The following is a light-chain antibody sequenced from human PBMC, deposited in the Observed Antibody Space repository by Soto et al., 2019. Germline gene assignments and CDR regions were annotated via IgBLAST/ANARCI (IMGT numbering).Light chain of an antibody. CDR3: ATWDSSLSAGV. V-gene: IGLV1-51*02. J-gene: IGLJ3*02. Sequence: QSVLTQPPSVSAAPEQKVTISCSGSSSNIGSNYVSWYQQLPGTAPKLLIYENNKRTSGIPDRISGSKYGTSATLGITGLQTGDEADYYCATWDSSLSAGVFGGGTKVTVL. CDR1: SSNIGSNY. CDR2: ENN.